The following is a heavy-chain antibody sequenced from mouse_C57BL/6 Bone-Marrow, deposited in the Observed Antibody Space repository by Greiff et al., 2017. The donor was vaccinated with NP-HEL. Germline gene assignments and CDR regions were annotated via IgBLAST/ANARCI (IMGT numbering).Heavy chain of an antibody. Sequence: VQLQQSGAELVRPGASVKLSCTASGFNIKDDYMHWVKQRPEQGLEWIGWIDPENGDTEYASKFQGKATITADTSSNTAYLQLSSLTSEDTAVYDCSTVVEKVYWYFDVWGTGTTVTVSS. CDR2: IDPENGDT. CDR3: STVVEKVYWYFDV. CDR1: GFNIKDDY. V-gene: IGHV14-4*01. J-gene: IGHJ1*03. D-gene: IGHD1-1*01.